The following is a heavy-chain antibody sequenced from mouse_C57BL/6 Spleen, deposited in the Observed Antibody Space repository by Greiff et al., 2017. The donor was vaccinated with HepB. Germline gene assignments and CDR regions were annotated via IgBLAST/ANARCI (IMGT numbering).Heavy chain of an antibody. Sequence: QVQLQQSGAELAKPGASVKLSCKASGYTFTSYWMHWVKQRPGQGLEWIGYINPSSGYTKYNQTFKDKATLTAVKYSSTAYMQLSSLTYEDSAVYYCVSYYYGSSYDFDYWGQGTTLTVSS. CDR3: VSYYYGSSYDFDY. J-gene: IGHJ2*01. CDR1: GYTFTSYW. V-gene: IGHV1-7*01. CDR2: INPSSGYT. D-gene: IGHD1-1*01.